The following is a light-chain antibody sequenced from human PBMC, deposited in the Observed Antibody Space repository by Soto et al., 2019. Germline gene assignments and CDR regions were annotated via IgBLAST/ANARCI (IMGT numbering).Light chain of an antibody. J-gene: IGKJ1*01. CDR1: QSVRSN. CDR2: GAS. Sequence: EVVLPQSPATLSVSPGERATLSCRASQSVRSNLAWYQQKPGQAPRLLIYGASTRATGIPARFSGSGSGTEFTLTISSLQSEDFAVYYCQQYSNWPPGTFGQGTKVDI. CDR3: QQYSNWPPGT. V-gene: IGKV3-15*01.